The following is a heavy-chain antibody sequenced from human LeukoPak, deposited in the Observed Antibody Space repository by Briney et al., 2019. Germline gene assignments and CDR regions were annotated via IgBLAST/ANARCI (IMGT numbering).Heavy chain of an antibody. V-gene: IGHV3-48*03. CDR3: GRFKTYFDS. CDR1: GFIISSYE. Sequence: GGSLRLSCAASGFIISSYEMTWVRQAPGKGLEWLSYISPAENIHYADSVKGRFTISRDNVKNSVFLQMNSLRGEDTAVYYCGRFKTYFDSWGQGTLVTVSS. J-gene: IGHJ4*02. CDR2: ISPAENI.